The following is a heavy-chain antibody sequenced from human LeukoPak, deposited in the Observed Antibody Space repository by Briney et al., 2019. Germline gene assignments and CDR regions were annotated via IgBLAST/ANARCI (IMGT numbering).Heavy chain of an antibody. CDR2: IHPKTEDM. CDR3: ARGLGVYPTYYYMDL. CDR1: GYAFTAYY. V-gene: IGHV1-2*07. Sequence: ASVKVSCKASGYAFTAYYIHWVRQVHGRGLEWMGWIHPKTEDMRYVDMFEGRVTMTWDSSISTAYMELTSLRSDDTGVYYCARGLGVYPTYYYMDLWGTGTTVTVSS. J-gene: IGHJ6*03. D-gene: IGHD2-8*01.